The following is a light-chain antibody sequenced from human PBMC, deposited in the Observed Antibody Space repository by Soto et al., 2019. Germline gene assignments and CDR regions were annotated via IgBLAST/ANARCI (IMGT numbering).Light chain of an antibody. CDR3: QQSHSPFT. CDR2: GAS. CDR1: QSISTW. Sequence: DIQMTQSPSTLSASVGDRVTITCRASQSISTWLAWYQQKPGKAPNLLIYGASSVESGVPSRFSGSGSGTEFTLTISSLQPDDFATYYCQQSHSPFTFGPGTKVDIK. V-gene: IGKV1-5*01. J-gene: IGKJ3*01.